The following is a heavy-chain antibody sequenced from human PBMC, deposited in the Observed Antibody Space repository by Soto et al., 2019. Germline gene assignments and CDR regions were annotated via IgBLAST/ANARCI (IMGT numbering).Heavy chain of an antibody. V-gene: IGHV3-7*03. J-gene: IGHJ4*02. D-gene: IGHD7-27*01. CDR2: IKRGGSQK. CDR1: GFTFSSYR. CDR3: VRELGMRY. Sequence: PWGSLRVFCAASGFTFSSYRMTRVRQAPGKGLEWVASIKRGGSQKCYMDSVKRRFTIARDNAESSLYLQLSSLRVDYSAMYYCVRELGMRYWGQGTLVTVSS.